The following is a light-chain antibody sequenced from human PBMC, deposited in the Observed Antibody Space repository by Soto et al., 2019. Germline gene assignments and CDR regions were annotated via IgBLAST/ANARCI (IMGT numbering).Light chain of an antibody. CDR2: EVS. CDR3: TSYTCSNTLNVL. CDR1: SSDVGAYNY. J-gene: IGLJ3*02. Sequence: QSALTQPASVSGSPGQSITISCTGTSSDVGAYNYVSWYQQHPGKAPKLMIFEVSNRPSGVSNRFSGSKSGNTASLTISGLQAEDEADYYCTSYTCSNTLNVLFGGGTTLTVL. V-gene: IGLV2-14*01.